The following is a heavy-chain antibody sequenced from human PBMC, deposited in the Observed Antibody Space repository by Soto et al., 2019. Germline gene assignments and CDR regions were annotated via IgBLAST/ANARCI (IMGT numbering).Heavy chain of an antibody. CDR3: AKVSSGYFINPRDY. CDR1: GFTFSGYA. V-gene: IGHV3-23*01. CDR2: FSGGGGST. D-gene: IGHD3-22*01. Sequence: PGGSLRLSCVTSGFTFSGYAMAWVRQAPGKGLEWVSGFSGGGGSTYYSDSVKGRFTISRDTSKNTLYLQMNSLRAEDTAVYYCAKVSSGYFINPRDYWGQGTLVTVSS. J-gene: IGHJ4*02.